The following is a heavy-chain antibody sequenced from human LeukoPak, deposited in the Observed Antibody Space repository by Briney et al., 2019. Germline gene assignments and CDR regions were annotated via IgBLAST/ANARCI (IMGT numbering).Heavy chain of an antibody. CDR2: FDPEDGET. CDR1: GYTLTELS. D-gene: IGHD1-1*01. Sequence: VASVKVSCKVSGYTLTELSMHWVRQAPGKGLEWVGGFDPEDGETIYAQKFQGRVTMTEDTSIDTAYMELSSLRSEDTAVYYCATLRWGTTGTSVFDYWGQGTLVTVSS. J-gene: IGHJ4*02. CDR3: ATLRWGTTGTSVFDY. V-gene: IGHV1-24*01.